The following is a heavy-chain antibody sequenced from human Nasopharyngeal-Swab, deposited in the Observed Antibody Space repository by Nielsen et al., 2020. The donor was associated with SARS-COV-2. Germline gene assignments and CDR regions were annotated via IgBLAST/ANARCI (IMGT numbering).Heavy chain of an antibody. D-gene: IGHD2-15*01. J-gene: IGHJ5*02. Sequence: VRQAPGKGLEWVANIKQDGSEKYYVDSVKGRFTISRDNAKNPLYLQMNSLRAEDTAVYYCAREAATRPTNWFDPWGQGTLVTVSS. V-gene: IGHV3-7*01. CDR2: IKQDGSEK. CDR3: AREAATRPTNWFDP.